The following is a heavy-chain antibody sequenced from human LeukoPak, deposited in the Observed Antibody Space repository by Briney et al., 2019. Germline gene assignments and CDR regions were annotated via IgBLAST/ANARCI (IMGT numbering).Heavy chain of an antibody. Sequence: ASVKVSCKASGYTFTGYYMHWVRQAPGQGLEWMGWINPNSGGTNYAQKFQGRVTMTRDTSISTAYMELSRLRSDDTAVYYCARDLTYYYDSSGYYLYYWGQGTLVTVPS. CDR2: INPNSGGT. CDR3: ARDLTYYYDSSGYYLYY. V-gene: IGHV1-2*02. CDR1: GYTFTGYY. D-gene: IGHD3-22*01. J-gene: IGHJ4*02.